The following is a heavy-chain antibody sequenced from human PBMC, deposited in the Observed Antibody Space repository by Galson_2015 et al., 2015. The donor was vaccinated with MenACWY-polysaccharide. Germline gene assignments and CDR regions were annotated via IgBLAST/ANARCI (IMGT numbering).Heavy chain of an antibody. J-gene: IGHJ6*02. CDR1: GYSFTSYW. V-gene: IGHV5-51*01. D-gene: IGHD3-3*01. CDR2: IYPGESDT. Sequence: QSGAEVTKPGESLQISCPGSGYSFTSYWIGWVRQMPGKGLEWMGIIYPGESDTRYSPSFQGQVTISADKSISTAYLQWSSLKASDTAMYYCARQSDFGVDGDGMDVWVQGSTVTVSS. CDR3: ARQSDFGVDGDGMDV.